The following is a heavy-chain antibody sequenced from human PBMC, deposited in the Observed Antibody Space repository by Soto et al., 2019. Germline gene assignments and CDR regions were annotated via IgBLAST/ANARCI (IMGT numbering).Heavy chain of an antibody. V-gene: IGHV3-48*01. CDR1: GFTFSSHS. CDR3: AKDLTEAYSSSWYWDYFDY. D-gene: IGHD6-13*01. J-gene: IGHJ4*02. CDR2: ISSSSNTI. Sequence: GGSLRLSCAASGFTFSSHSMNWVRQAPGKGLEWVSHISSSSNTIYYADSVKGRFTISRDNAKNTLYLQMNSLRAEDTAVYYCAKDLTEAYSSSWYWDYFDYWGQGTLVTVSS.